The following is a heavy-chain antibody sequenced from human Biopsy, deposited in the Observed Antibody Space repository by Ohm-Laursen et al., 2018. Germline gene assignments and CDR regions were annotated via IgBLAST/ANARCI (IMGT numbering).Heavy chain of an antibody. J-gene: IGHJ4*02. D-gene: IGHD3-22*01. V-gene: IGHV1-18*01. Sequence: SVNVSCKASGYTFSTYGISWVRQAPGQGLEWMGWISAYNGNTKYAQKLQGRVTMTTDTSTSTAYMDLRSLRSDDTAVYYCATGYYYDSSGSYPSFDHWGPGTLVTVSS. CDR2: ISAYNGNT. CDR1: GYTFSTYG. CDR3: ATGYYYDSSGSYPSFDH.